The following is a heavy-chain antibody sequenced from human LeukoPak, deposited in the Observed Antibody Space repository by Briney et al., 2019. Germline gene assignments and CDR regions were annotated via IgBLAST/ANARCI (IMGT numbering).Heavy chain of an antibody. CDR3: AKGASSFDY. V-gene: IGHV3-30*18. CDR2: ISYDGSNK. Sequence: GGSLRLSCAASGFTFSSYGMHWVRQAPGKGLEWVAVISYDGSNKYYADSVKGRFTISRDDSKNTLYLQMNSLRAEDTAVYYCAKGASSFDYWGQGTLVTVSS. CDR1: GFTFSSYG. D-gene: IGHD2-21*01. J-gene: IGHJ4*02.